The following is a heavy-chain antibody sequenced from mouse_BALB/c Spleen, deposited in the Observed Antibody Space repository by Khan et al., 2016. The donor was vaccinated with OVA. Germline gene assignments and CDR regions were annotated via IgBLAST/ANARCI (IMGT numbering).Heavy chain of an antibody. V-gene: IGHV14-3*02. CDR2: IDPANGNT. D-gene: IGHD1-1*01. CDR1: GFNIKDTY. J-gene: IGHJ2*01. CDR3: ARGAYYGSSWGY. Sequence: VQLKESGAELVKPGASVKLSCTASGFNIKDTYMHWVKQRPEQGLEWIGRIDPANGNTKYDPKFQGKATITADTSSNTAYLQLSSLTSEDTAVYYCARGAYYGSSWGYWGQGTTLTVSS.